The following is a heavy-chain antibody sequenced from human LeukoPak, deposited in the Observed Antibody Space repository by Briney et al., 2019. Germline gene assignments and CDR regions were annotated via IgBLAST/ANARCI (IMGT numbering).Heavy chain of an antibody. D-gene: IGHD2-21*02. CDR1: GFTFSDHY. Sequence: GGSLRLSCVVSGFTFSDHYMDWVRQVPGKGLEWVGRSLNKANSYTTDYAASVKGRFTISRDDSKNSLYLQMSSPNTEDTAVYYCARRVFGGDCYYDFWGQGALVTVSS. J-gene: IGHJ4*02. CDR2: SLNKANSYTT. V-gene: IGHV3-72*01. CDR3: ARRVFGGDCYYDF.